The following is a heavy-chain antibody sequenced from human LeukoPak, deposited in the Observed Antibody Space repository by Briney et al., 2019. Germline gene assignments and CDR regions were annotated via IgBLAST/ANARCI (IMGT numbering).Heavy chain of an antibody. CDR2: IYYSGST. D-gene: IGHD1-26*01. Sequence: SETLSLTCTVSGGSISSYYWSWLRQPPGKGLEWIGYIYYSGSTNYNPSLKSRVTISVYTSKNQFSLKLSSVTAADTAVYYCARDLPMYSGSSHRAFDIWGQGTMVTVSS. CDR3: ARDLPMYSGSSHRAFDI. V-gene: IGHV4-59*01. J-gene: IGHJ3*02. CDR1: GGSISSYY.